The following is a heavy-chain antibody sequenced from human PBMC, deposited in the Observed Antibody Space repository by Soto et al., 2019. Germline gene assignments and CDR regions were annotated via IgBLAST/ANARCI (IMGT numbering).Heavy chain of an antibody. CDR1: GFPFSNYA. CDR3: AKDKSVTIDY. J-gene: IGHJ4*02. Sequence: GGSLRLSCVASGFPFSNYAMSWVRQAPGKGLEWVSVISGNGGRTHYADSVNGRVTISRDNSKNTLYLQMNSLRAEDTAVYYCAKDKSVTIDYWGQGTLVTVSS. D-gene: IGHD4-17*01. CDR2: ISGNGGRT. V-gene: IGHV3-23*01.